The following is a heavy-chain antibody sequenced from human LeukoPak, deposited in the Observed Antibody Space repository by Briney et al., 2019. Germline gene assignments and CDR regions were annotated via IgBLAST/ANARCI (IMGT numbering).Heavy chain of an antibody. D-gene: IGHD3-22*01. CDR2: IYSGGST. Sequence: GGSLRLSCAASGFTVSSNYMSWVRQAPGKGLEWVSVIYSGGSTYYADSVKGRFTISRDNSKNTLYLQMNSLRAEDTAVYYCARDSHYYDSSGYYYGAFDIWGQGTMVTVSS. J-gene: IGHJ3*02. CDR1: GFTVSSNY. CDR3: ARDSHYYDSSGYYYGAFDI. V-gene: IGHV3-53*01.